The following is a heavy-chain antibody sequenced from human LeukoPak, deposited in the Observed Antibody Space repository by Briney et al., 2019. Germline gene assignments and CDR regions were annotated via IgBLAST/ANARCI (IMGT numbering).Heavy chain of an antibody. Sequence: ASVKVSCKVSGYTLTDLSMHWVRQAPGKGLEWMGGFDPEDGETMYAQKFQGRVTMTDDTSTDTAYMELSSLRSEDTAVYYCATDRSDYYDSSGYWEFDYWGQGTLVTVSS. CDR2: FDPEDGET. CDR1: GYTLTDLS. V-gene: IGHV1-24*01. D-gene: IGHD3-22*01. J-gene: IGHJ4*02. CDR3: ATDRSDYYDSSGYWEFDY.